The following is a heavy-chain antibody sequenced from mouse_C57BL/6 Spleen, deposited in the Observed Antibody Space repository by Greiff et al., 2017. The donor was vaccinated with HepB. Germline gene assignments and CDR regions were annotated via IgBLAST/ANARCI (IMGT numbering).Heavy chain of an antibody. CDR2: IRSKSNNYAT. V-gene: IGHV10-1*01. Sequence: EVQVVESGGGLVQPKGSLKLSCAASGFSFNTYAMNWVRQAPGKGLEWVARIRSKSNNYATYYADSVKDRFTISRDDSESMLYLQMNNLKTEDTAMYYCVRLYDFPYYAMDYWGQGTSVTVSS. J-gene: IGHJ4*01. D-gene: IGHD2-3*01. CDR3: VRLYDFPYYAMDY. CDR1: GFSFNTYA.